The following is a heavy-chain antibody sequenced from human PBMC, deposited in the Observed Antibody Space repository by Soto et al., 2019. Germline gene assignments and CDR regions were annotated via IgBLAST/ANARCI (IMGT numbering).Heavy chain of an antibody. CDR1: GFTFSSYA. D-gene: IGHD3-3*01. J-gene: IGHJ5*02. CDR2: ISGSGGST. Sequence: EVQLLESGGGLVQPGGSLRLSCAASGFTFSSYAMSWVRQAPGKGLEWVSAISGSGGSTYYADSVKGRFTISRDNSKNTLYRQMNSLRAEDTAVYYCAKDMTIFVHYTGWFDPWGQGTLVTVSS. V-gene: IGHV3-23*01. CDR3: AKDMTIFVHYTGWFDP.